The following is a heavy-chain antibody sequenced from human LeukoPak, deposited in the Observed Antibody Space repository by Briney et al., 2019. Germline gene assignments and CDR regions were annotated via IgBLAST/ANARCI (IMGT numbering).Heavy chain of an antibody. D-gene: IGHD2-21*02. CDR3: ASSRGVVTAYDI. Sequence: ASVKVSCKASGYTFTNYYMHWVRQAPGQGLAWMGIINSSGGSTNYAQKFQGRVTMTRDTATSTVYMDLSSLRSEDTAVYYCASSRGVVTAYDIWGQGTMVTVSS. V-gene: IGHV1-46*01. J-gene: IGHJ3*02. CDR2: INSSGGST. CDR1: GYTFTNYY.